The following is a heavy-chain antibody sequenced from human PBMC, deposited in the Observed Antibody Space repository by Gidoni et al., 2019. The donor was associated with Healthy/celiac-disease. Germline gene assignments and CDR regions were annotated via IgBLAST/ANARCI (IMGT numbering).Heavy chain of an antibody. CDR3: ARDVEYGGSGKGMDV. J-gene: IGHJ6*02. V-gene: IGHV3-33*01. D-gene: IGHD6-19*01. CDR2: IWYDGSNK. Sequence: QVQLVESGGGVVQPGRSLRLSCAASGFTFSSYGMHWVRQAPGKGLEWVAVIWYDGSNKYYADSVKGRFTISRDNSKNTLYLQMNSLRAEDTAVYYCARDVEYGGSGKGMDVWGQGTTVTVSS. CDR1: GFTFSSYG.